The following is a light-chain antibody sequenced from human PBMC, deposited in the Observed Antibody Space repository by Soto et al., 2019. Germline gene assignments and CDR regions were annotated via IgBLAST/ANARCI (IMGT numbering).Light chain of an antibody. CDR3: QQRSNWLT. CDR2: DAS. Sequence: EIVLTQSPATLSLSPGERATLSCRASQSVGSYLAWYQQKPGQAPRLLIYDASNRATGIPARFSGSGSGTDFTLTISSLEPEDFAVYYCQQRSNWLTFGGGTKVDIK. CDR1: QSVGSY. V-gene: IGKV3-11*01. J-gene: IGKJ4*01.